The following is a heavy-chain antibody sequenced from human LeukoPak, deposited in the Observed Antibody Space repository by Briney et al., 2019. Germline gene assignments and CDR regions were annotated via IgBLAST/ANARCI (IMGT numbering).Heavy chain of an antibody. J-gene: IGHJ4*02. CDR2: IYYSGST. Sequence: LRLSCAASGFTFSDYYMSWIRQPPGKGLEWIGYIYYSGSTNYNPSLKSRVTISVDTSKNQFSLKLSSVTAADTAVYYCARRYITMVRGVIIAYFDYWGQGTLVTVSS. V-gene: IGHV4-59*01. CDR3: ARRYITMVRGVIIAYFDY. D-gene: IGHD3-10*01. CDR1: GFTFSDYY.